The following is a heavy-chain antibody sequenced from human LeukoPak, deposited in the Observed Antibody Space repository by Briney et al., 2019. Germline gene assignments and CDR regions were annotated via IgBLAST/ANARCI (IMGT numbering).Heavy chain of an antibody. J-gene: IGHJ5*02. CDR1: GGSISSYY. Sequence: PSETLSLTCTVSGGSISSYYWSWIRQPAGKGLEWIGRIYTSGSTNYNPSLKSRVTMSVDTSKNQLSLKLSSVTAADTAVYYCARGKGGYCSGGSCYWFDPWGQGTLVTVSS. CDR2: IYTSGST. V-gene: IGHV4-4*07. D-gene: IGHD2-15*01. CDR3: ARGKGGYCSGGSCYWFDP.